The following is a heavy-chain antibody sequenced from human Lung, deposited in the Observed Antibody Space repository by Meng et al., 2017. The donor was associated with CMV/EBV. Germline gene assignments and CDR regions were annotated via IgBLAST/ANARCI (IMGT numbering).Heavy chain of an antibody. D-gene: IGHD3-22*01. CDR2: ISGVDGST. J-gene: IGHJ4*02. CDR3: ARAPRDSSGYYYPDY. Sequence: GESLKISCAASGFSFSSYAMTWVRQAPGTGLEWVSSISGVDGSTYYTDSGKGRFTISRDNAKNSLYLQMNSLRAEDTAVYYCARAPRDSSGYYYPDYWGQGTLVTVSS. V-gene: IGHV3-23*01. CDR1: GFSFSSYA.